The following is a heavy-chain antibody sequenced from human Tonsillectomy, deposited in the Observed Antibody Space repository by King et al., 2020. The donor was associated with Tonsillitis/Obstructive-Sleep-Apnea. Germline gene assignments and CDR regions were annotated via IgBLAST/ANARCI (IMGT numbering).Heavy chain of an antibody. V-gene: IGHV3-30*18. CDR2: ISYDGNYK. J-gene: IGHJ4*02. D-gene: IGHD1-26*01. CDR3: AKDSGNYQYYFDY. CDR1: GFTFTYYG. Sequence: VQLVESGGGVVQPGTYLRLSCGASGFTFTYYGIHWVRQAPGKGLEWVALISYDGNYKYYADSVKGRFTISRDNSKNTLYLQMSSLRAEDTAVYYCAKDSGNYQYYFDYWGQGTLLTVSS.